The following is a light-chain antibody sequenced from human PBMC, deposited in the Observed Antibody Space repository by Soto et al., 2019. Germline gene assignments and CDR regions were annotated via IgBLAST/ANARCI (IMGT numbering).Light chain of an antibody. CDR3: SSYTSSSIWV. V-gene: IGLV2-14*03. CDR2: DVS. CDR1: SSDVGGYNY. Sequence: QSALTQPASVSGSPGQSITISCTGTSSDVGGYNYVSWYQQHTGKAPKLMIYDVSNRPSGVSNRCSASKSGNTASLTISGLQAEDEADYYCSSYTSSSIWVFGGGTKLTVL. J-gene: IGLJ3*02.